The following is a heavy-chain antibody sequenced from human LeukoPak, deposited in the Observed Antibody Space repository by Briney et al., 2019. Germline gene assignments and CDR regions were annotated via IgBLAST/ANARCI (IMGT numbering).Heavy chain of an antibody. CDR1: GFTFSSYA. J-gene: IGHJ3*02. D-gene: IGHD6-13*01. V-gene: IGHV3-23*01. Sequence: GGSLRLSCAASGFTFSSYAMSWVRQAPGKGLDWVSAISGFGGSTYYADSVKGRFTIFRDNSKNTLYLQMNSLRAEDTAVYYCAKRGSSWHNGRAFDIWGQGTMVTVSS. CDR2: ISGFGGST. CDR3: AKRGSSWHNGRAFDI.